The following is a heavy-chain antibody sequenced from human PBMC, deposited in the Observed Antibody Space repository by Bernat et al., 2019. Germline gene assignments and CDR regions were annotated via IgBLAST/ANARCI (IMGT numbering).Heavy chain of an antibody. J-gene: IGHJ4*02. D-gene: IGHD3-10*01. V-gene: IGHV3-66*01. Sequence: EVQLVESGGGLVQPGGSLRLSCAASGFTVSSNYMSWVRQAPGKGLEWVSVIYSGGSTYYADAVKGRFTISRDNSKNPLYLQMNSLRAEDTAVYYCAITMVRGVITSDYWGKGTL. CDR2: IYSGGST. CDR3: AITMVRGVITSDY. CDR1: GFTVSSNY.